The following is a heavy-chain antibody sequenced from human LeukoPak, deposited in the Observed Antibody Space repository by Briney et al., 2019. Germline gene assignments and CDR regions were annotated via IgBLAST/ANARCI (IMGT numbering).Heavy chain of an antibody. CDR2: IYSGGNT. CDR1: GFTVSSNY. D-gene: IGHD2-2*01. J-gene: IGHJ4*02. V-gene: IGHV3-53*01. CDR3: TLEGAVVVPAASDY. Sequence: GGSLRLSCAASGFTVSSNYMSWVRQAPGKGLDWVSVIYSGGNTYYADSVKGRFTISRDNAKNSLYLQMNSLRAEDTAVYYCTLEGAVVVPAASDYWGQGTLVTVSS.